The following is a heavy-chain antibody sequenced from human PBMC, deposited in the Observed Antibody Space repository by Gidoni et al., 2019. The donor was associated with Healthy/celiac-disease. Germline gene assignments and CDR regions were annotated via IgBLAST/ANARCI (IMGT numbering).Heavy chain of an antibody. J-gene: IGHJ4*02. Sequence: QVQLVESGGGVVQPGRSLRLSCAASGFTFSSYGMHWVRQAPGKGLGWVAVIWYDGSNKYYADSVKGRFTISRDNSKNTLYLQMNSLRAEDTAVYYCARDRGLKGSFFDYWGQGTLVTVSS. CDR3: ARDRGLKGSFFDY. CDR2: IWYDGSNK. V-gene: IGHV3-33*01. CDR1: GFTFSSYG.